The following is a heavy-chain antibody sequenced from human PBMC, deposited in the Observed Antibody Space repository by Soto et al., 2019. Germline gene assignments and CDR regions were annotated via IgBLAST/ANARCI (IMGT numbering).Heavy chain of an antibody. J-gene: IGHJ4*02. D-gene: IGHD2-2*01. Sequence: QVQLVQSGAEQKKPGASVKVSCKASGYTFSHYAMHWVRQAPGQRLEWMGWINAGNTHTKYSQKFQGRVTFTRDTSASSAYMELSSLTSEDTAVYYCARPAQYANTWDSFDYWGQGTLVTVSS. V-gene: IGHV1-3*05. CDR2: INAGNTHT. CDR3: ARPAQYANTWDSFDY. CDR1: GYTFSHYA.